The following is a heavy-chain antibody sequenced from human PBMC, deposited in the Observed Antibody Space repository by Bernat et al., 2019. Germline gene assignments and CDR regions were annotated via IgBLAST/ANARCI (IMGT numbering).Heavy chain of an antibody. CDR2: ISSSSSTI. D-gene: IGHD6-25*01. CDR3: ARDFIAATGDFDY. J-gene: IGHJ4*02. Sequence: EVQLVESGGGLVQPGGSLRLSCAASGFTFSSYSMNWVRQAPGKGLEWVSYISSSSSTIYYADSVKGRFTISRDNAKNSLYLQMNSLRAEDTAVYYCARDFIAATGDFDYWGQGTLVTVSS. V-gene: IGHV3-48*01. CDR1: GFTFSSYS.